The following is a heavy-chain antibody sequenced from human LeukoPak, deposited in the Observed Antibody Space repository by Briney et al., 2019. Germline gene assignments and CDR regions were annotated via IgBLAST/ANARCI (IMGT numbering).Heavy chain of an antibody. J-gene: IGHJ4*02. D-gene: IGHD3-16*01. CDR1: GFTFTNYA. V-gene: IGHV3-NL1*01. Sequence: GGSLRLSCAASGFTFTNYAMHWVRQAPGKGLEWVSIIYYDGDTSYADSVKGRFSISRDIFKNTLYLQMSSLRADDTAMYYCAKGGEMRTFFFDSWGQGSLVTVSS. CDR3: AKGGEMRTFFFDS. CDR2: IYYDGDT.